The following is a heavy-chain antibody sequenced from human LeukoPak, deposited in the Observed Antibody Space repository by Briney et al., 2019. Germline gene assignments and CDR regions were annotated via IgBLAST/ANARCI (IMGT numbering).Heavy chain of an antibody. CDR2: IYHSGST. J-gene: IGHJ4*02. V-gene: IGHV4-30-2*01. D-gene: IGHD3-22*01. CDR1: GGSISSGGYS. Sequence: SQTLSLTCAVSGGSISSGGYSWSWIRQPPGKGLEWIGYIYHSGSTNYNPSLKSRVTISVDTSKNQFSLKLSSVTAADTAVYYCARGPQTYYYDSSGPRPYYFDYWGQGTLVTVSS. CDR3: ARGPQTYYYDSSGPRPYYFDY.